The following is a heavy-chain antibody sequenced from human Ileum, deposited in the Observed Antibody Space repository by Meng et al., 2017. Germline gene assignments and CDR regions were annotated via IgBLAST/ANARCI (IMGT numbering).Heavy chain of an antibody. D-gene: IGHD3-3*01. CDR2: IASDGRNK. V-gene: IGHV3-33*01. CDR1: GATFSSHG. J-gene: IGHJ5*01. CDR3: ARDRGVRWLDS. Sequence: PRVAGGGGVVHPGTSLRLSCAAVGATFSSHGFHWVRQAPGKALEWVAFIASDGRNKNYAESVKGRFTTSRDNSMNTLSLQMNSLRVDDTALYFCARDRGVRWLDSWGQGTLVTVFS.